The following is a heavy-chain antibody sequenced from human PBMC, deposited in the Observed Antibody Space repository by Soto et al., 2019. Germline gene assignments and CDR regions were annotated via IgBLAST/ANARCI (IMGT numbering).Heavy chain of an antibody. Sequence: ASVKVSCKASGYTFTSYGISWVRQAPGQGLEWMGWISAYNGNTNYAQKLQGRVTMTTDTSTSTAYMELRSLRSDDTAVYYCARDMAAAGTHYYYYGMDVWGQGTTVTVSS. CDR3: ARDMAAAGTHYYYYGMDV. CDR2: ISAYNGNT. D-gene: IGHD6-13*01. V-gene: IGHV1-18*01. J-gene: IGHJ6*02. CDR1: GYTFTSYG.